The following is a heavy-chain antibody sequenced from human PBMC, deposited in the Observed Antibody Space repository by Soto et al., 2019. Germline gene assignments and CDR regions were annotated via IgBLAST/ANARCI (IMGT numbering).Heavy chain of an antibody. V-gene: IGHV4-39*01. Sequence: QLQLQESGPGLVKASETLSLTCTVSGGSLSSSPYFWGWIRRPPGKGLEFIASINNFGDTYYNPSLESRVTLSVDTSKNQFSLRVTSVTATDTGLYYCSRRAPEGFDPWGQGTLVTVSS. CDR3: SRRAPEGFDP. J-gene: IGHJ5*02. CDR1: GGSLSSSPYF. CDR2: INNFGDT.